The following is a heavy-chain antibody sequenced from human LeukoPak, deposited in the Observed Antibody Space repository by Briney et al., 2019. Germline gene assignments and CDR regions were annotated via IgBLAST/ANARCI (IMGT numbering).Heavy chain of an antibody. CDR1: GGSISSHY. J-gene: IGHJ4*02. CDR2: ISYSGST. Sequence: SETLSLTCTVTGGSISSHYWSWIRQLPVQGLEWMGYISYSGSTNYNPSLKSRVTISVDTSKTQFSLKLSSVTAADTAMYYCVRGGDDNAMWRYYFDYWGQGTLVSVSS. CDR3: VRGGDDNAMWRYYFDY. D-gene: IGHD2-21*01. V-gene: IGHV4-59*11.